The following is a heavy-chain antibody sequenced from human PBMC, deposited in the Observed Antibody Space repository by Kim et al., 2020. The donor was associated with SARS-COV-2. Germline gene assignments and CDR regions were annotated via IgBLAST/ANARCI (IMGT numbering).Heavy chain of an antibody. J-gene: IGHJ4*02. CDR1: GFTFSSYS. CDR3: ARPYYGSGSYYKQADVYYFDY. Sequence: GGSLRLSCAASGFTFSSYSMNWVRQAPGKGLEWVSSISSSSSYIYYADSVKGRFTISRDNAKNSLYLQMNSLRAEDTAVYYCARPYYGSGSYYKQADVYYFDYWGQGTLVTVSS. D-gene: IGHD3-10*01. CDR2: ISSSSSYI. V-gene: IGHV3-21*01.